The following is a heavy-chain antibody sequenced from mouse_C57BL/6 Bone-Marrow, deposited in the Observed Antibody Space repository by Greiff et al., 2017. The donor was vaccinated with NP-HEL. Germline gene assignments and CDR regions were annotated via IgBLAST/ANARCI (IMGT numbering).Heavy chain of an antibody. CDR2: IWSDGST. Sequence: VQLQQSGPGLVAPSQSLSITCTVSGFSLTSYGVHWVRQPPGKGLEWLVVIWSDGSTTYNSALKSRLSISKDNSKSQVFLKMNSLQTDDTAMYYCARHNPHYCGSSYYAMDYWGQGTSVTVSS. J-gene: IGHJ4*01. D-gene: IGHD1-1*01. CDR3: ARHNPHYCGSSYYAMDY. V-gene: IGHV2-6-1*01. CDR1: GFSLTSYG.